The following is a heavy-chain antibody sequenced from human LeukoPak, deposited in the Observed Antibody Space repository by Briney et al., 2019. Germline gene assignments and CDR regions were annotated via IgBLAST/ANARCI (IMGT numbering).Heavy chain of an antibody. CDR1: DFTFSNYG. D-gene: IGHD3-22*01. CDR2: ISAYNGDT. J-gene: IGHJ3*02. V-gene: IGHV1-18*01. CDR3: ARDGLFEYAFDI. Sequence: GASVKVSCKASDFTFSNYGFNWVRQAPGQGLEWMGWISAYNGDTNYAQNLQGRVTMTTDTSTSTAYMELRSLRSDDTAVYYCARDGLFEYAFDIWGQGTMVTVSS.